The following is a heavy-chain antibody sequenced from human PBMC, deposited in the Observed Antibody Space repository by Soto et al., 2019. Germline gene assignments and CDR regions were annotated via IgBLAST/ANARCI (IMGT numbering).Heavy chain of an antibody. D-gene: IGHD3-3*01. Sequence: QLQLQESGSGLVKPSQTLSLTCAVSGGSISSGGYSWSWIRQPPGKGLEWIGYIYHSGSTYYNQSLKSRVTISVDRSKNQFSLKLSSVTAADTAVYYCARGQSMEWLFSFPNWFDPWGQGTLVTVSS. V-gene: IGHV4-30-2*01. CDR2: IYHSGST. CDR3: ARGQSMEWLFSFPNWFDP. CDR1: GGSISSGGYS. J-gene: IGHJ5*02.